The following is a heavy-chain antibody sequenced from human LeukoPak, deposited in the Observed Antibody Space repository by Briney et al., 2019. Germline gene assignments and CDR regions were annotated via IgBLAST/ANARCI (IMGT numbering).Heavy chain of an antibody. D-gene: IGHD6-13*01. Sequence: GGSLRLSCAASGFTFSSSWMSWVRQAPGKGLEWVDNIKKDGSETYYVDSVKGRFTISRDNAKNSLYLQMNSLRAEDTAIYYCARGRYSSTTYYFDSWGQGTLVTVSS. J-gene: IGHJ4*02. CDR1: GFTFSSSW. V-gene: IGHV3-7*03. CDR3: ARGRYSSTTYYFDS. CDR2: IKKDGSET.